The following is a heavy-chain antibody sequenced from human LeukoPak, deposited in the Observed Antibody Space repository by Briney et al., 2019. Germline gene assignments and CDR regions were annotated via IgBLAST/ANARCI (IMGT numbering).Heavy chain of an antibody. Sequence: GGSLRLSCAASGFTLRSYAMSWVRQAPGKGLDWVSAISGSGDSTYYADSVKGRFTISRDDSKNTLYLQMNSLRAEDTAVYYCAKDSYYDSSGYNDYWGQGTLVTVSS. CDR1: GFTLRSYA. CDR3: AKDSYYDSSGYNDY. D-gene: IGHD3-22*01. V-gene: IGHV3-23*01. J-gene: IGHJ4*02. CDR2: ISGSGDST.